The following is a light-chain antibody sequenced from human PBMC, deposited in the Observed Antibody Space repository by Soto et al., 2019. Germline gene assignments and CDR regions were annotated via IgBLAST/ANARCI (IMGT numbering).Light chain of an antibody. V-gene: IGKV3-15*01. CDR3: QQYNNWPRT. Sequence: EIVRTQSPGTLSVSPGERATLACRASQSVSSKLAWYQQKPGQAPSLLFYGASTGATGIPARFSGSGSETEFTLSTSSLQSEDCAVYSCQQYNNWPRTFGQGTKVDIK. CDR2: GAS. J-gene: IGKJ1*01. CDR1: QSVSSK.